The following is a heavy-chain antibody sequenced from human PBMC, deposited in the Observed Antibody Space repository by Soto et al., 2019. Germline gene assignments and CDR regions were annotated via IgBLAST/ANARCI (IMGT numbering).Heavy chain of an antibody. CDR1: GGSLTSNNW. D-gene: IGHD1-7*01. V-gene: IGHV4-4*02. CDR2: IYRTGST. J-gene: IGHJ4*02. CDR3: ASRDPGTSVDY. Sequence: SETLSLTCAVSGGSLTSNNWWTWVRQPPGQGLEWIGEIYRTGSTNYNPSLKSRVTISLDKSENQFSLKVTSLTAADTAVYYCASRDPGTSVDYWGQGTLVTVSS.